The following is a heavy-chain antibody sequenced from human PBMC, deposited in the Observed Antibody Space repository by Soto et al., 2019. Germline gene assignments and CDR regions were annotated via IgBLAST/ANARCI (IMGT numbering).Heavy chain of an antibody. Sequence: QVQLQESGPGLVKPSQTLSLTCTVSGGSISSGDYYWSWIRQPPGKGLEWIGYIYYSGSTYYNPSLKSRVTISVDTSKNQFSLKLSSVTAADAAVYYCASYYSNYVDYYYYGMDVWGQGTTVTVSS. V-gene: IGHV4-30-4*01. CDR3: ASYYSNYVDYYYYGMDV. CDR1: GGSISSGDYY. D-gene: IGHD4-4*01. CDR2: IYYSGST. J-gene: IGHJ6*02.